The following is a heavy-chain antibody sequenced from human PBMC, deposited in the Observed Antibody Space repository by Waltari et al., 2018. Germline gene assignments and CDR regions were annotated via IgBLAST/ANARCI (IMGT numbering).Heavy chain of an antibody. CDR1: GGSISSSSYY. CDR2: IYYSGST. D-gene: IGHD1-20*01. Sequence: QLQLQESGPGLVKPSETLSLTCTVSGGSISSSSYYWGWIRQPPGEGLEWIGSIYYSGSTYYNPPLKSRVTISVDTSKNQFSLKLSSVTAADTAVYYCAREYNWNYYYYYGMDVWGQGTTVTVSS. CDR3: AREYNWNYYYYYGMDV. J-gene: IGHJ6*02. V-gene: IGHV4-39*01.